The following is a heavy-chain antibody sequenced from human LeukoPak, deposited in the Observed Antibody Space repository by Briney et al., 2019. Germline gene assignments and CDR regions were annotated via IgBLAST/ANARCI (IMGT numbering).Heavy chain of an antibody. D-gene: IGHD2-15*01. CDR3: ARDHTLVVAATPNFLSYYYYYMDV. V-gene: IGHV4-4*07. J-gene: IGHJ6*03. CDR2: IHTSGST. Sequence: SETLSLTCTVSGGSISSYYWSWIRQPAGKGLEWIGRIHTSGSTNYNPSLKSRVTMSVDTSKNQFSLKLSSVTAADTAVYYCARDHTLVVAATPNFLSYYYYYMDVWGKGTTVTISS. CDR1: GGSISSYY.